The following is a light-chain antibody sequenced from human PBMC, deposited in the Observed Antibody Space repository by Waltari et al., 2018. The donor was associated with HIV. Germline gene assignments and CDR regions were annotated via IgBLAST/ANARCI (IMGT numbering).Light chain of an antibody. Sequence: QSVLTQPPSASGTPGQRVTISCSGRSSNIGSNYIYWYQQLPGTAPKLLIYRNNQRPSGIPERFSGSSSGTTVTLTISGVQAEDEADYYCQSPDSGTYVVFGGGTKLTVL. CDR3: QSPDSGTYVV. CDR2: RNN. J-gene: IGLJ2*01. CDR1: SSNIGSNY. V-gene: IGLV1-47*01.